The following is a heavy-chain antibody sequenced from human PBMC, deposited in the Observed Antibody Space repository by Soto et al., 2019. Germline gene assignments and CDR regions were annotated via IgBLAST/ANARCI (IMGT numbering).Heavy chain of an antibody. Sequence: SETLSLTCAVYGGSFSGYYWSWIRQPPGKGLEWIGEINHSGSTNYNPSLKSRVTISVDTSKNQFSLKLSSVTAADTAVYYCARGHAGGIYVFDYWGQGTLVTVSS. D-gene: IGHD5-12*01. CDR3: ARGHAGGIYVFDY. CDR1: GGSFSGYY. V-gene: IGHV4-34*01. CDR2: INHSGST. J-gene: IGHJ4*02.